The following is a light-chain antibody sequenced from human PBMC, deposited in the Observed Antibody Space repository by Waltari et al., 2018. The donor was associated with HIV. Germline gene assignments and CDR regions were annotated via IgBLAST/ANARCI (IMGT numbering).Light chain of an antibody. CDR1: SHAVDFYNF. Sequence: QSPLHQPASVSASPGPSITISCTGVSHAVDFYNFVSWYQQHPGKAPQLIIYAVSSRPSGILSRYVGSKSGVAASLTISGLQAEDEAVYFCSSFASQGSPMFGGGTKLTVL. CDR2: AVS. V-gene: IGLV2-14*03. J-gene: IGLJ3*02. CDR3: SSFASQGSPM.